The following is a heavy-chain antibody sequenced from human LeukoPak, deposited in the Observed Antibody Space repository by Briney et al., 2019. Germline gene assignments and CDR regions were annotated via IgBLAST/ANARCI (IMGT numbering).Heavy chain of an antibody. Sequence: SETLSLTCNVSGGSINYYWNWIRQAPGKRLEWLGYIHYNGVTDYNPSLGSRVRMSVDTSNNHLSLRLTSVTGADTAVYYCARDRRHRGGYLDLWGRGTPVTVSS. CDR2: IHYNGVT. CDR1: GGSINYY. J-gene: IGHJ2*01. CDR3: ARDRRHRGGYLDL. V-gene: IGHV4-59*01. D-gene: IGHD3-16*01.